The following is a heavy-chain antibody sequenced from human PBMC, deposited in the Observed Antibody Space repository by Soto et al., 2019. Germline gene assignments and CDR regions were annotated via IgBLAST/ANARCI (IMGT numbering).Heavy chain of an antibody. D-gene: IGHD4-17*01. CDR2: ISDSSTTV. CDR1: GFTFSSSA. V-gene: IGHV3-48*02. CDR3: GRDYLRYPDI. J-gene: IGHJ4*02. Sequence: EVQLVESGGGLVQPGGSLRLSCSASGFTFSSSAMHWVRQAPGKGLEWISYISDSSTTVHYADSVKGRFTISRDNAKNSRYLQMNSLRDEDRAVYFCGRDYLRYPDIWGQGTLVTVSS.